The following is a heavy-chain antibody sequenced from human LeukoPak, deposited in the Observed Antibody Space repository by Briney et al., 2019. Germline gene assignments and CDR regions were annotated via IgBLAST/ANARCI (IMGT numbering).Heavy chain of an antibody. CDR1: GYTFIGYY. D-gene: IGHD5/OR15-5a*01. V-gene: IGHV1-2*02. CDR2: INPTSGGT. J-gene: IGHJ4*02. Sequence: ASVNVSCTASGYTFIGYYLHWVRQAPGQGLEWMGWINPTSGGTNYAQKFQDRVTMTRDTSINTAYMELSRLTSDDTAVYYCARLVGLSTTASYWGQGTLVIVSS. CDR3: ARLVGLSTTASY.